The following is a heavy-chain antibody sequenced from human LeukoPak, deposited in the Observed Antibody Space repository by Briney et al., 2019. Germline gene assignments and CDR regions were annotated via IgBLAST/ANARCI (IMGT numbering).Heavy chain of an antibody. CDR3: AIYDGYSGSYYNSAFDI. D-gene: IGHD3-10*01. CDR2: FDPEDGET. V-gene: IGHV1-24*01. J-gene: IGHJ3*02. Sequence: ASVKVPCKVSGYTLTELSMHWVRQAPGKGLEWMGGFDPEDGETIYAQKFQGRVTMTEDTSTDTAYMELSSLRSEDTAVYYCAIYDGYSGSYYNSAFDIWGQGTMVTVSS. CDR1: GYTLTELS.